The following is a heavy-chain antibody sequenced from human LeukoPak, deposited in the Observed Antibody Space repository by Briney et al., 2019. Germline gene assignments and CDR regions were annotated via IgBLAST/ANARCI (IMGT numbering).Heavy chain of an antibody. J-gene: IGHJ4*02. V-gene: IGHV4-59*01. Sequence: SETLSLTCTVFGGSISSYYWSWIRQPPGKGLEWIGYIYYSGSTIYNPSLKSRVTISVDTSKNQFSLKLSSVTAADTAVYYCARGYSGYDYFDYWGQGTLVTVSS. CDR3: ARGYSGYDYFDY. CDR1: GGSISSYY. CDR2: IYYSGST. D-gene: IGHD5-12*01.